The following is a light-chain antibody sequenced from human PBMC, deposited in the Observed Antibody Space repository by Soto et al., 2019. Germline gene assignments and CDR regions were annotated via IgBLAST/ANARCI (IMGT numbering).Light chain of an antibody. CDR3: QQRYSMPLT. J-gene: IGKJ4*01. Sequence: DIQLTQSPSSLSASVGDRVTITCRASQSISSHLNWYQQKPGKAPKLLIYAASSLQSGVPSRFSGSGSGTHFTLTISSLQPEDFATYYCQQRYSMPLTFGGGTKVEIK. V-gene: IGKV1-39*01. CDR1: QSISSH. CDR2: AAS.